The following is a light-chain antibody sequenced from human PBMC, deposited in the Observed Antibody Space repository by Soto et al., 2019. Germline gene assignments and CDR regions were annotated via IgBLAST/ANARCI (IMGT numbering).Light chain of an antibody. J-gene: IGLJ1*01. Sequence: QSALTQPPSVSGSPGQSVTISCTGTSSDVGSYNRVSWYQQPPGTAPKLMIYEVSNRPSGVPDRFSGSKSGNTASLTISGLQAEDEADYYCSSYTSSSTFAVFGTGTKPTVL. CDR1: SSDVGSYNR. CDR3: SSYTSSSTFAV. CDR2: EVS. V-gene: IGLV2-18*02.